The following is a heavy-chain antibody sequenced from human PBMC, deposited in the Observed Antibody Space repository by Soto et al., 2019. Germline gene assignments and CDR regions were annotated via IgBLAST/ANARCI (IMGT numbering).Heavy chain of an antibody. CDR2: IIPIFSKT. J-gene: IGHJ5*01. CDR1: GGTFSTSS. V-gene: IGHV1-69*01. D-gene: IGHD7-27*01. Sequence: QVQLVQSGAQVKEPGTSVTVSCRASGGTFSTSSFVWVRQGPGQGLEWMGGIIPIFSKTNVAPKFQDRITSTAEESTRTAYMEVSSLSSEDTAIYYCARDVVLSTGGDSCGHGTLVTVSS. CDR3: ARDVVLSTGGDS.